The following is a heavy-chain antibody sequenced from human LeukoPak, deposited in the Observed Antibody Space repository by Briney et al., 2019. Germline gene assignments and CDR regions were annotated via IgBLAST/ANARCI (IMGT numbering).Heavy chain of an antibody. Sequence: SETLSLTCTVSGGSISSYYWSWIRQPAGKGLKWIGRIYTSGSTNYNPSLKSRVTMSVDTSKNQFSLKLSSVTAADTAVYYCARDSGYSGYGYYFDYWGQGTLVTVSS. V-gene: IGHV4-4*07. J-gene: IGHJ4*02. CDR3: ARDSGYSGYGYYFDY. CDR2: IYTSGST. D-gene: IGHD5-12*01. CDR1: GGSISSYY.